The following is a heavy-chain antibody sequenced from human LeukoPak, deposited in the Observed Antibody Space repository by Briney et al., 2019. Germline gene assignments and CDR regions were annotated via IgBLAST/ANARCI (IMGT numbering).Heavy chain of an antibody. V-gene: IGHV4-59*01. J-gene: IGHJ3*02. CDR3: ARDAGYSSSWRHDAFDI. CDR1: GGSISNYY. Sequence: PSETLSLTCTVSGGSISNYYWSWIRQPPGKGLEWIGYIYYSGSTNYNPSLKSRVTISVDTSKNQFSLKLSSVTAADTAVYYCARDAGYSSSWRHDAFDIWGQGTMVTVSS. CDR2: IYYSGST. D-gene: IGHD6-13*01.